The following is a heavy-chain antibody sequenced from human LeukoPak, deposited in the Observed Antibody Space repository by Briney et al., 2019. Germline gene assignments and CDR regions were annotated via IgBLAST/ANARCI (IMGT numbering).Heavy chain of an antibody. Sequence: GESLKISCKGSGYIFSSYWIAWVRQMPGKGLEWMGIIYPGGSDSRYSPPFQGQVTISADKSITTAYLQWSSLEASDTAMYYCARLGYCSGTSCYGVDYWGQGTLVTVSS. CDR1: GYIFSSYW. V-gene: IGHV5-51*01. J-gene: IGHJ4*02. CDR2: IYPGGSDS. CDR3: ARLGYCSGTSCYGVDY. D-gene: IGHD2-2*01.